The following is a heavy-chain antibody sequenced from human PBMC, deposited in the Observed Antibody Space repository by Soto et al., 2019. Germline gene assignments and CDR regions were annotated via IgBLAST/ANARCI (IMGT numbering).Heavy chain of an antibody. D-gene: IGHD6-19*01. V-gene: IGHV3-66*01. CDR1: GFTVSGNY. CDR2: IYGGGST. J-gene: IGHJ5*02. Sequence: EVQLLESGGGLVQPGGSLRLSCVASGFTVSGNYMSWVRQAPGKGLVWVSIIYGGGSTYYSDSVKGRFTISRDNSKNTLYLPMHSLRVEDTAVYYCANAGTAVAGILFSWGQGTLVTVSS. CDR3: ANAGTAVAGILFS.